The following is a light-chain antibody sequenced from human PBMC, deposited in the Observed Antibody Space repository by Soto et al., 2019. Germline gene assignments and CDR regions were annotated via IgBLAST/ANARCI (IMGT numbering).Light chain of an antibody. V-gene: IGLV2-14*01. Sequence: QSVLTQPASVSGSPGQSFTISCTGTSSDVGGYNYVSWYQQHPGKAPKLMIYDVSNRPSGVSNRFSGSKSGNTASLTISGLQAEDEADYYCSSYTSSSTLVFGTGTKVTVL. CDR2: DVS. CDR3: SSYTSSSTLV. CDR1: SSDVGGYNY. J-gene: IGLJ1*01.